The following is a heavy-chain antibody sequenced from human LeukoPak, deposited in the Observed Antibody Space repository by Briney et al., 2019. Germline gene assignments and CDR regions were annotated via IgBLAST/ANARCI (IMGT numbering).Heavy chain of an antibody. CDR1: GGSISSSSYY. CDR3: ARETLWFGEFTFDY. D-gene: IGHD3-10*01. CDR2: IYYSGST. J-gene: IGHJ4*02. Sequence: PSETLSLTCTVSGGSISSSSYYWGWIRQPPGKGLEWIGYIYYSGSTNYNPSLKSRVTISVDTSKNQFSLKLSSVTAADTAVYYCARETLWFGEFTFDYWGQGTLVTVSS. V-gene: IGHV4-61*05.